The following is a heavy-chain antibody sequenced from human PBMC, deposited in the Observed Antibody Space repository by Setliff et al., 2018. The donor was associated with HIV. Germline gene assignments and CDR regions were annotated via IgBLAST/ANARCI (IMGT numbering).Heavy chain of an antibody. J-gene: IGHJ3*02. V-gene: IGHV4-39*07. CDR2: IYYSGST. CDR1: GGSISSDAYY. Sequence: PSETLSLTCTVSGGSISSDAYYWGWIRQPPGKGLEWIGTIYYSGSTYYNPSLKSRVTISLDTSKNQFSLKLSSVTAADTAVYYCARNPCSGGSCPDAFDIWGQGTMVTVSS. D-gene: IGHD2-15*01. CDR3: ARNPCSGGSCPDAFDI.